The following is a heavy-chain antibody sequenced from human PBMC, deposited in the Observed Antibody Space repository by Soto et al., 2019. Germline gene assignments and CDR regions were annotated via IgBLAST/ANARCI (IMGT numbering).Heavy chain of an antibody. Sequence: GGSLRLSCAASGFTFSDYYMSWIRQAPGKGLEWVSYISSSGSTIYYADSVKGPLTISRDNLKNSLYLQMNSLRAEDTAVYYCARTRGYRPPGAIRSPLPVYWGQGTLVTVSS. CDR1: GFTFSDYY. V-gene: IGHV3-11*01. CDR3: ARTRGYRPPGAIRSPLPVY. CDR2: ISSSGSTI. D-gene: IGHD5-12*01. J-gene: IGHJ4*02.